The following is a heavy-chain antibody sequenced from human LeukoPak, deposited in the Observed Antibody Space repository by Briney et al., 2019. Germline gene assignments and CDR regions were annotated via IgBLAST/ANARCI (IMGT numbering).Heavy chain of an antibody. D-gene: IGHD2-15*01. J-gene: IGHJ4*02. CDR3: AREVAATY. CDR1: GFTFSSYS. CDR2: VSSSSTI. Sequence: GSLRLSCAASGFTFSSYSMNWVRQAPGKGLEWVSYVSSSSTIYYADSVKGRFTISRDNARNSLYLQMNSLRAEDTAVYYCAREVAATYWGQGTLVTVSS. V-gene: IGHV3-48*01.